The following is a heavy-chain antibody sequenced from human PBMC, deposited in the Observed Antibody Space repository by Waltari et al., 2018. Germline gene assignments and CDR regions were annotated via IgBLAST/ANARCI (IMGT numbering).Heavy chain of an antibody. CDR3: ATVDLAAAGITPIP. Sequence: QVQLQESGPGLVKPSETLSLTCAVSGYSISSGYYWGWIRQPPGKGLEWIGSIYHSGSTYYNPSLKSRVTISVDTSKNQFSLKLSSVTAADTAVYYCATVDLAAAGITPIPWGQGTLVTVSS. J-gene: IGHJ5*02. CDR1: GYSISSGYY. CDR2: IYHSGST. D-gene: IGHD6-13*01. V-gene: IGHV4-38-2*01.